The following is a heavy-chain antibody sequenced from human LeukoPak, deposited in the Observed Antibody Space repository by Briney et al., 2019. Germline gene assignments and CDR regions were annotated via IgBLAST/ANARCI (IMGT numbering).Heavy chain of an antibody. CDR3: ARMFEEWELLRALIDY. V-gene: IGHV4-34*01. CDR1: GGSFSGYY. D-gene: IGHD1-26*01. Sequence: SETLSLTCAVYGGSFSGYYWSWIRQPPGKGLEWIGEINHSGSTNYNPSLKSRVTISVDTSKNQFSLKLSSVTAADTAVYYCARMFEEWELLRALIDYWGQGTLVTVSS. CDR2: INHSGST. J-gene: IGHJ4*02.